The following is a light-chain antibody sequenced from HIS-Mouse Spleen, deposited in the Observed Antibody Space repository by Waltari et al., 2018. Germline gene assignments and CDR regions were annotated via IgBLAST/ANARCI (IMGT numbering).Light chain of an antibody. CDR3: QQYNNWPIFT. CDR1: QSVSIN. V-gene: IGKV3-15*01. CDR2: GAS. J-gene: IGKJ3*01. Sequence: EIVMTQSPATLSVSPGERATLSCRASQSVSINLAWYQRKPGQAPRLLIYGASTRATGIPARFSGSGSGTEFTLTISSMQSEDFAVYYCQQYNNWPIFTFGPGTKVDIK.